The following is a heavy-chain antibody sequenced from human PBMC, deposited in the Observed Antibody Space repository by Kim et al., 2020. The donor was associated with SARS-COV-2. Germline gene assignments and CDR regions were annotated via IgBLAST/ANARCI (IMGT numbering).Heavy chain of an antibody. Sequence: GSTTYNPSLKSLVTISVDTSKNQFSLKLSSVTAADTAVYYCACGHWYFDLWGRGTLVTVSS. J-gene: IGHJ2*01. CDR3: ACGHWYFDL. V-gene: IGHV4-34*01. CDR2: GST.